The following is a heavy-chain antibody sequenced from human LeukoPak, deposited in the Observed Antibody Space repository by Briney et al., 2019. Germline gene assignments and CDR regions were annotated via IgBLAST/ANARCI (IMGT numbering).Heavy chain of an antibody. J-gene: IGHJ4*02. CDR3: ARRFDS. CDR1: GFAFSNYN. Sequence: GGSLRLSCAASGFAFSNYNMNWVRQAPGKGLEWVSHITSSSTIYYADSVKGRFTISRDNAKNSLYLQMNSLRDEDTAVYYCARRFDSWGQGTLVTVSS. V-gene: IGHV3-48*02. CDR2: ITSSSTI.